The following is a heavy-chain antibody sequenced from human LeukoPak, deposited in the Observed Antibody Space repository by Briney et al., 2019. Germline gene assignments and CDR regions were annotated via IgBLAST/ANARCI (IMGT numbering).Heavy chain of an antibody. CDR1: AFTFSSCG. D-gene: IGHD3-3*01. CDR3: AKDRHPARTDGYYYDY. CDR2: ISYDANIK. J-gene: IGHJ4*02. Sequence: PGSSLRLSCAASAFTFSSCGMHWVRQAPGKGLEWVAVISYDANIKNYADSVKGRFTISRDNSKNTLYLQMNRLRGEDTAVYYCAKDRHPARTDGYYYDYWGQGTLVTVSS. V-gene: IGHV3-30*18.